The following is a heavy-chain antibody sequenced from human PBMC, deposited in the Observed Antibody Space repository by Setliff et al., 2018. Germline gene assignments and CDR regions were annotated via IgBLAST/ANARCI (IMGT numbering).Heavy chain of an antibody. Sequence: PSETLSLTCTVSGDSNSDASIMAWIRQPPGKGLEFIGYVFYNGAAKYDPSLKSRVTMSVDTSKTQFSLKLNSMTTADTAVYYCARGGTYRYFDYWGQGALVTVSS. V-gene: IGHV4-61*08. CDR1: GDSNSDAS. J-gene: IGHJ4*02. CDR3: ARGGTYRYFDY. CDR2: VFYNGAA.